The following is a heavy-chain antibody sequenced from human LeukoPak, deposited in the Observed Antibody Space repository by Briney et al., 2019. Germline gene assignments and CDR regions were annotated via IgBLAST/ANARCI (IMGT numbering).Heavy chain of an antibody. V-gene: IGHV4-34*01. CDR3: ARGRGAARRRPFDY. CDR1: GGSFSGYY. J-gene: IGHJ4*02. CDR2: INHSGST. D-gene: IGHD6-6*01. Sequence: SETLSLTCAVYGGSFSGYYWSWIRQPPGKGLEWIGEINHSGSTNYNPSLKSRVTISVDTSKNQFSLKLSSVTAADTAVYYCARGRGAARRRPFDYWGQRTLVTVSS.